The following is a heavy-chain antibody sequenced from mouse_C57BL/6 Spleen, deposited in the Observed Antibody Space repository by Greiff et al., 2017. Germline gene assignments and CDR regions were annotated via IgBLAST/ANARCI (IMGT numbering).Heavy chain of an antibody. Sequence: EVQVVESEGGLVQPGSSMKLSCTASGFTFSDYYMAWVRQVPEKGLEWVANINYDGSSTYYLDSLKSRFIISRDNAKNILYLQMSSLKSEDTATYYCARENYYSNLYWYFDVWGTGTTVTVSS. J-gene: IGHJ1*03. CDR1: GFTFSDYY. CDR3: ARENYYSNLYWYFDV. V-gene: IGHV5-16*01. CDR2: INYDGSST. D-gene: IGHD2-5*01.